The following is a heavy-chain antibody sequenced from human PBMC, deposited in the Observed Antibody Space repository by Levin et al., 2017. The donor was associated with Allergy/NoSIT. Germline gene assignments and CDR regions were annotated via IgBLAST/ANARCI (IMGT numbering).Heavy chain of an antibody. V-gene: IGHV3-53*01. J-gene: IGHJ4*02. CDR1: GFTVSSNY. CDR2: IYSGGST. Sequence: GESLKISCAASGFTVSSNYMSWVRQAPGKGLEWVSVIYSGGSTYYADSVKGRFTISRDNSKNTLYLQMNSLRAEDTAVHYCARGHYGPYYFDYWGQGTLVTVSS. CDR3: ARGHYGPYYFDY. D-gene: IGHD4-17*01.